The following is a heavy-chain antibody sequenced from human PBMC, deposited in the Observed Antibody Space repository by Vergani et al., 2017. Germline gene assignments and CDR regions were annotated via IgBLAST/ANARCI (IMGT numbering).Heavy chain of an antibody. V-gene: IGHV2-5*01. D-gene: IGHD6-13*01. CDR2: VYWNDDE. CDR3: ARILDSSSWFFDY. Sequence: QITLRESGPTLVKPTQTLTLTCTFPGFSLTTGGEGVGWIRQPPGRALEWLAFVYWNDDERYSPSLKSRVTITKDTSKNEVILTMATMDPVDTATYYCARILDSSSWFFDYWGQGTLVTVSS. CDR1: GFSLTTGGEG. J-gene: IGHJ4*02.